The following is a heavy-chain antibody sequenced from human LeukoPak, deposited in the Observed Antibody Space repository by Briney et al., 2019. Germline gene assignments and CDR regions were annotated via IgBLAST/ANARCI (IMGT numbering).Heavy chain of an antibody. Sequence: GGSLRLSCVGSGFTFRSHAMSWVRQAPEKGLEFVSGIYENGGTTYYADSVKGRFSISRDDSKNTLYLQMNSLRAEDTAVYYCAKACDFWSGYPITGYWGQGTLVTVSS. CDR3: AKACDFWSGYPITGY. V-gene: IGHV3-23*01. D-gene: IGHD3-3*01. CDR1: GFTFRSHA. CDR2: IYENGGTT. J-gene: IGHJ4*02.